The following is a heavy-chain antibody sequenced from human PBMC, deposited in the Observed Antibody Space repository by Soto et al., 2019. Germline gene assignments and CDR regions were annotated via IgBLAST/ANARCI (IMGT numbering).Heavy chain of an antibody. D-gene: IGHD3-10*01. CDR1: GDSISSSY. V-gene: IGHV4-59*08. J-gene: IGHJ4*02. CDR2: IHYNVNT. Sequence: SETLSLTCTVSGDSISSSYWSWIRQPPGKGLEWIGYIHYNVNTNYNPSLKSRVTISVDTSKNHFSLKLNSVTAADTAVYYCARHTFYYGPGSYYASDYWGQGTLVTVSS. CDR3: ARHTFYYGPGSYYASDY.